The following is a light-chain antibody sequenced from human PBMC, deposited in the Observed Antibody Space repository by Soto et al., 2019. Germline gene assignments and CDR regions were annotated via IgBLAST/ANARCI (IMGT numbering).Light chain of an antibody. CDR1: SSDVGVYNY. Sequence: QSALTQPRSVSGSPGQSVTISCTGTSSDVGVYNYVSWYQQYPGKAPKIMIYDVSKRPSGVPDRFSGSKSDNTASLTISGLQAEDEADYYCSSYAGGSTYVFGTGTKVTVL. V-gene: IGLV2-11*01. J-gene: IGLJ1*01. CDR3: SSYAGGSTYV. CDR2: DVS.